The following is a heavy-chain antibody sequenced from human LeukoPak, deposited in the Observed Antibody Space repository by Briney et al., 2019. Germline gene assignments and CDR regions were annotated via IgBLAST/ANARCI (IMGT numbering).Heavy chain of an antibody. Sequence: GGSLSLSCVASGFTFISYSMNWVRQAPGKGLEWVSSISSSSSHIYYADSVKGRFTISRDNAKNSLYLQMNSLRAEDTAVYYCARDRVAAGADYWGQGTLVTVSS. V-gene: IGHV3-21*01. J-gene: IGHJ4*02. CDR1: GFTFISYS. CDR3: ARDRVAAGADY. CDR2: ISSSSSHI. D-gene: IGHD6-13*01.